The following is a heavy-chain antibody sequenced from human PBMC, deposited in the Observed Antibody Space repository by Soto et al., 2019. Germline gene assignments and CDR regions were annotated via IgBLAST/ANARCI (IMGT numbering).Heavy chain of an antibody. Sequence: GGSLRLSCAASGFTFSSYGMHWVRQAPGKGLEWVAVISYDGSNKYYADSVKGRFTISRDNSKNTLYLQMNSLRAEDTAVYYCANPYCGGDCYAFDIWGQGTMVNVSS. V-gene: IGHV3-30*18. J-gene: IGHJ3*02. D-gene: IGHD2-21*02. CDR2: ISYDGSNK. CDR1: GFTFSSYG. CDR3: ANPYCGGDCYAFDI.